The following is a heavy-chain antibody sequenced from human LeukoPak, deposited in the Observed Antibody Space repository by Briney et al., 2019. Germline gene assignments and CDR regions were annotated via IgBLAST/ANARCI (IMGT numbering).Heavy chain of an antibody. CDR1: GFTFSSYG. CDR2: ISYDGSNR. V-gene: IGHV3-30*18. D-gene: IGHD4-11*01. CDR3: AKDKIPYSNYGGGLSPLFDY. J-gene: IGHJ4*02. Sequence: GGSLRLSCAASGFTFSSYGMHWVRQAPGKGLEWVAVISYDGSNRYYADSVKGRFTISRDNSKNTLYLQMNSLRAEDTALYYCAKDKIPYSNYGGGLSPLFDYWGQGTLVTVSS.